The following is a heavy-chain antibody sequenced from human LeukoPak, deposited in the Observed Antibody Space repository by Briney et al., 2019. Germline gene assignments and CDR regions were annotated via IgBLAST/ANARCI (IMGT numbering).Heavy chain of an antibody. D-gene: IGHD1-7*01. J-gene: IGHJ4*02. Sequence: GGSLRLSCAASGFTFSNYAMHWVRQAPGKGLEWVAVISYDGSNKYYADSVKGRFTISRDNSKNTLYLQMNSLRAEDTAVYYCASDRNWNYVSNWGQGTLVTVSS. CDR1: GFTFSNYA. CDR3: ASDRNWNYVSN. CDR2: ISYDGSNK. V-gene: IGHV3-30-3*01.